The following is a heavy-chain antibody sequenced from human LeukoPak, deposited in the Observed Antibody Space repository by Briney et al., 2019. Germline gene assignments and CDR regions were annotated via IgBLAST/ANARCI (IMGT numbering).Heavy chain of an antibody. CDR3: ARGDYYGLSAHFDP. V-gene: IGHV1-69*05. D-gene: IGHD3-10*01. Sequence: SVKVSCKASGGTFSSYAISWVRQAPGQGLEWMGGIIPIFGTANYAQKFQGRVTITTDESTSTAYMELSSLRSEDTAVYYCARGDYYGLSAHFDPWGQGTLVTVSS. J-gene: IGHJ5*02. CDR1: GGTFSSYA. CDR2: IIPIFGTA.